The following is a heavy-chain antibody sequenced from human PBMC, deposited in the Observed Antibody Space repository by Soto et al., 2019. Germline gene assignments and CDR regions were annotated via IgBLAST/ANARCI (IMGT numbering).Heavy chain of an antibody. Sequence: SETLSLTCAVYGGSFSGXYWSWIRXPPGKGLEWIGEINHSGSTNYNPSLKSRVTISVDTSKNQFSLKLSSVTAADTAVYYCARGITMVRGVIKDYYYYYMDVWGKGTTVTVSS. D-gene: IGHD3-10*01. CDR3: ARGITMVRGVIKDYYYYYMDV. V-gene: IGHV4-34*01. CDR2: INHSGST. CDR1: GGSFSGXY. J-gene: IGHJ6*03.